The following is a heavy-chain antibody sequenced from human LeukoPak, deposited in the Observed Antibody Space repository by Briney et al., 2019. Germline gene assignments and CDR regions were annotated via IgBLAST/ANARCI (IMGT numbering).Heavy chain of an antibody. D-gene: IGHD3-22*01. V-gene: IGHV4-59*08. CDR2: TDSSGSP. Sequence: ETLSLPCTVPGGSISSYYWSWIRQPPGKGLEWIGSTDSSGSPNYNPSLKSRVTISVDTSKNQFSLKLRSVTAADTAVYYCARHFTYYDSSGYYRYFDYWGQGTPVTVSS. J-gene: IGHJ4*02. CDR3: ARHFTYYDSSGYYRYFDY. CDR1: GGSISSYY.